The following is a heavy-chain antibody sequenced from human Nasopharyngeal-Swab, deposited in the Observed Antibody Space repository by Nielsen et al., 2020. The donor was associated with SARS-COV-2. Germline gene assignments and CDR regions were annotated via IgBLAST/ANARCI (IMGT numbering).Heavy chain of an antibody. CDR1: GFTFSHYF. V-gene: IGHV1-46*01. CDR2: ITPSGGAT. D-gene: IGHD6-13*01. CDR3: ASEPGGMAAPGKHFDP. J-gene: IGHJ5*02. Sequence: ASVKVSCKASGFTFSHYFMHWVRQAPGQGLEWMGVITPSGGATNYARKFRGRVTMTRDPSTSTVYLDLSSLKSEDMAVYFCASEPGGMAAPGKHFDPWGQGTLVTVSS.